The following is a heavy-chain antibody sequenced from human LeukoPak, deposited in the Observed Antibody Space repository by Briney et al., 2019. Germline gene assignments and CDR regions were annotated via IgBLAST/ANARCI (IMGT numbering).Heavy chain of an antibody. CDR1: GGTFSSYA. J-gene: IGHJ3*02. CDR2: IIPIFGTA. D-gene: IGHD6-13*01. Sequence: GASVKVSCKASGGTFSSYAISWVRQAPGQGLEWMGGIIPIFGTANYAQKFQGRVTITADESTSTAYMELSSLRSEDTAVYYCARGPLGQQIDYDAFDIWGQGTMVTVSS. V-gene: IGHV1-69*13. CDR3: ARGPLGQQIDYDAFDI.